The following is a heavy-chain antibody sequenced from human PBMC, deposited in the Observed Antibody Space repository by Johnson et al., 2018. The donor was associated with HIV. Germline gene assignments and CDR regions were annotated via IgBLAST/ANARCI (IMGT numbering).Heavy chain of an antibody. CDR3: ATGASSTWSLGALDI. CDR1: GFTFNDAW. V-gene: IGHV3-15*01. D-gene: IGHD6-13*01. Sequence: VQLVESGGVVVQPGGSLRLSCAASGFTFNDAWMTWVRQPPGKGLEWVGRIKSKTDGGTIEYAAPVKGRFTISRDDSKNTLYLQMNSLKSEDTAVYYCATGASSTWSLGALDIWGQGTMVTVSS. CDR2: IKSKTDGGTI. J-gene: IGHJ3*02.